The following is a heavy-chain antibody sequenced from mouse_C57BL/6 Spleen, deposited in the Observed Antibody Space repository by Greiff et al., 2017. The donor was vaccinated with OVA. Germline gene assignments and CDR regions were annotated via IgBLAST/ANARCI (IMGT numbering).Heavy chain of an antibody. J-gene: IGHJ3*01. V-gene: IGHV5-9*01. CDR1: GFTFSSYT. Sequence: VESGGGLVKPGGSLKLSCAASGFTFSSYTMSWVRQTPEKRLEWVATISGGGGNTYYPDSVKGRFTISRDNAKNTLYLQMISLSSEDTAFYYCARHGNYGNYEFAYWGQGTLVTVSA. CDR3: ARHGNYGNYEFAY. CDR2: ISGGGGNT. D-gene: IGHD2-1*01.